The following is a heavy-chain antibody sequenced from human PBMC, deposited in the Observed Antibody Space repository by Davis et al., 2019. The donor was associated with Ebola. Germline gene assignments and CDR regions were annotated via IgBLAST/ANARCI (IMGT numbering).Heavy chain of an antibody. CDR2: IVVGSGNT. V-gene: IGHV1-58*01. D-gene: IGHD3-22*01. CDR3: AREVYYDSSGYPNWFDP. J-gene: IGHJ5*02. CDR1: GFTFTSSA. Sequence: SVKVSCKASGFTFTSSAVQWVRQARGQRLEWIGWIVVGSGNTNYAQKFQERVTITRDMSTSTAYMELSSLRSEDTAVYYCAREVYYDSSGYPNWFDPWGQGTLVTVSS.